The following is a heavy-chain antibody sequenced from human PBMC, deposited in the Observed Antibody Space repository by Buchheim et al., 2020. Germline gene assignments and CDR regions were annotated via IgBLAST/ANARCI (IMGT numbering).Heavy chain of an antibody. V-gene: IGHV3-7*01. J-gene: IGHJ5*02. CDR3: ARDSAYSSSWYDRFDP. CDR1: GFTFSSYW. CDR2: IKQDGSEK. D-gene: IGHD6-13*01. Sequence: EVQLVESGGGLVQPGGSLRLSCAASGFTFSSYWMSWVRQAPGKGLEWVANIKQDGSEKYYVDSVKGRFTISRDNAKNSLYLQMNSLRDEDTAVYYCARDSAYSSSWYDRFDPWGQGTL.